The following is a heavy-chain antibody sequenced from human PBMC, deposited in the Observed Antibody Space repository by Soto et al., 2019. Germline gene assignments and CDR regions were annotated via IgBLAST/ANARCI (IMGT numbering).Heavy chain of an antibody. CDR3: ARTYYQWEALHYFDF. Sequence: QVQLVQSGAEVKKPGSSVKVSCTASGGTFSRYGFTWARQAPGQGFQWMGGIIPIFGTTHYEQNFQGRLSITADESTSTVYMELSSLRSDDTAIYFCARTYYQWEALHYFDFWGQGTLVTVSS. J-gene: IGHJ4*02. D-gene: IGHD1-26*01. V-gene: IGHV1-69*01. CDR2: IIPIFGTT. CDR1: GGTFSRYG.